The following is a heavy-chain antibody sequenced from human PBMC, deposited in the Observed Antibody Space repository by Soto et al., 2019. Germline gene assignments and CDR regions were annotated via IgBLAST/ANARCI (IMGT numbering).Heavy chain of an antibody. CDR1: GFTFSSYS. V-gene: IGHV3-21*04. J-gene: IGHJ5*02. CDR3: ARDRLSWFDP. CDR2: ISSSSSYI. Sequence: GGSLRLPCAASGFTFSSYSMNWVRQAPGKGLEWVSSISSSSSYIYYADSVKGRFTISRDNAKNSLYLQMNSLRAEDTAVYYCARDRLSWFDPWGQGTLVTVSS.